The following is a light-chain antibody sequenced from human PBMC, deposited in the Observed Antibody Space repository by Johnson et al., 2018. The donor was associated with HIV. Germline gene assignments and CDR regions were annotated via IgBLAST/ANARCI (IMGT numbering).Light chain of an antibody. CDR3: GTWDTRLSVLYV. V-gene: IGLV1-51*02. CDR1: SSNIGKNS. Sequence: QSVLTQPPSVSAAPGQKVTIPCSGSSSNIGKNSVSWYQQLPGTAPKLLIYERNKRPSGIPDRFSGSKSGTSATLGITGLQTGDEADYYCGTWDTRLSVLYVFGSGTKVTVL. CDR2: ERN. J-gene: IGLJ1*01.